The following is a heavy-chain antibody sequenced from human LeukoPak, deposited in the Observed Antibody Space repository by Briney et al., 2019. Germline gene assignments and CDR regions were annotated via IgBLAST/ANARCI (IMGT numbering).Heavy chain of an antibody. V-gene: IGHV3-21*01. CDR3: ARDGYNYENDY. J-gene: IGHJ4*02. CDR1: GFTFSSYS. CDR2: ISSSSYI. D-gene: IGHD5-24*01. Sequence: GGSLRLSCAASGFTFSSYSMNWVRQAPGKGLEWVSSISSSSYIYYADSVKGRFTISRDDAKNSLYLQMNSLRAEDTAVYYCARDGYNYENDYWGQGTLVTVSS.